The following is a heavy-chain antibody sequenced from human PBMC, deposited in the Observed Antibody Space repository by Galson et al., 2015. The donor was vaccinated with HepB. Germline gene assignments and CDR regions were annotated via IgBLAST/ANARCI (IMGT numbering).Heavy chain of an antibody. CDR1: GFTFSSYA. CDR2: ISGSGGST. J-gene: IGHJ4*02. V-gene: IGHV3-23*01. D-gene: IGHD2-21*02. Sequence: SLRLSCAASGFTFSSYAMSWVRQAPGKGLEWVSAISGSGGSTYYADSVKGRFTISRDNSKNTLYLQMNSLRAEDTAVYYCAKRPLSGDSPFDYWGQGTLVTVSS. CDR3: AKRPLSGDSPFDY.